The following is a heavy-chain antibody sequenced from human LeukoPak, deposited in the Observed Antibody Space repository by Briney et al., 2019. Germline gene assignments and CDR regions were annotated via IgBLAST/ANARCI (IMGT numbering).Heavy chain of an antibody. D-gene: IGHD5-18*01. Sequence: GGSLRLSCAVSGFTVSSNYMTWVRQATGKGLEWVSVIYSGGSIYYADSVKGRFTISRDISKNTVDLQLNSLRAEDTAVYYCASGKETSMAQGYWGQGTLVTVSS. CDR3: ASGKETSMAQGY. CDR2: IYSGGSI. J-gene: IGHJ4*02. V-gene: IGHV3-53*01. CDR1: GFTVSSNY.